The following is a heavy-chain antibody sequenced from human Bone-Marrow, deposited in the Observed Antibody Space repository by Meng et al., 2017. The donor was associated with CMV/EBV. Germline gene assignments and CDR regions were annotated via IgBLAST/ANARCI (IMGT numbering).Heavy chain of an antibody. V-gene: IGHV3-21*01. J-gene: IGHJ4*02. Sequence: GGSLRLSCAASGFTLSSYAMIWVRQTPGKGLEWLSFITSSSTLIYQADSVKGRFTVSRDNAKISLYLQMNSLSAEDTAIYYCARDPDHSHGGSGRCLDYWGQGTLVTVSS. CDR1: GFTLSSYA. CDR3: ARDPDHSHGGSGRCLDY. CDR2: ITSSSTLI. D-gene: IGHD3-10*01.